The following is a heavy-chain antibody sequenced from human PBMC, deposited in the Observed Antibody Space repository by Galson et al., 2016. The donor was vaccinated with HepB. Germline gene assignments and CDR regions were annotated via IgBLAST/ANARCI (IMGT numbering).Heavy chain of an antibody. Sequence: SLRLSCAASGFTFANAWMSWVRQAPGKGLEWVGRIKSNTDGGTTDYAAPVKGRFTMSRDDSKNTLYLQMNSLKTEDTAVYYCTTGLAVAAYYFDYWGQGTLGTVSS. D-gene: IGHD6-19*01. CDR1: GFTFANAW. J-gene: IGHJ4*02. CDR2: IKSNTDGGTT. V-gene: IGHV3-15*01. CDR3: TTGLAVAAYYFDY.